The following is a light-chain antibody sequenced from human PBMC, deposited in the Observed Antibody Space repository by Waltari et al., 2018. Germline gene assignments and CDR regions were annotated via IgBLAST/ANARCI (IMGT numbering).Light chain of an antibody. CDR2: KAS. CDR3: QQYHRYSA. Sequence: DIQMTQSPSTLAASVGDRVTITCRASQTIGGWLAWYQQKPGKAPKVLIYKASILESGVPSRFTGSASGTEFTLTISSLQTDDFATYYCQQYHRYSAFGQGTKVEIK. V-gene: IGKV1-5*03. CDR1: QTIGGW. J-gene: IGKJ1*01.